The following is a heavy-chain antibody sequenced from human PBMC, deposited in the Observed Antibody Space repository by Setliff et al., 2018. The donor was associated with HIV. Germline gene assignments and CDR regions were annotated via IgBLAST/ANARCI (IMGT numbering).Heavy chain of an antibody. CDR3: AKDRHYYDSSGYSPLDY. V-gene: IGHV3-30*02. D-gene: IGHD3-22*01. J-gene: IGHJ4*02. CDR2: IRYDGSNK. CDR1: GFTFSSYG. Sequence: GSLRLSCAASGFTFSSYGMHWVRQAPGKGLEWVAFIRYDGSNKYYADSVKGRFTISRDNSKNTLYLQMNSLRAEDTAVYYCAKDRHYYDSSGYSPLDYWGQGTLVTVSS.